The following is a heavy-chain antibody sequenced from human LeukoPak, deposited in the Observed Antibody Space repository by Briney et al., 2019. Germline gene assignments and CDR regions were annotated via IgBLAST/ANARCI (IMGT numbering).Heavy chain of an antibody. Sequence: SETLSLTCAVSGYSIGSGYYWAWIRQPPGKGLEWIGSIYHSGSTYYNPSLKSRVTISVDRSRNQFSLKMTSVTAADTAVFYCARDKYTTSSGASSEFDYWGQGTLVIVSS. CDR3: ARDKYTTSSGASSEFDY. J-gene: IGHJ4*02. CDR2: IYHSGST. CDR1: GYSIGSGYY. D-gene: IGHD6-6*01. V-gene: IGHV4-38-2*01.